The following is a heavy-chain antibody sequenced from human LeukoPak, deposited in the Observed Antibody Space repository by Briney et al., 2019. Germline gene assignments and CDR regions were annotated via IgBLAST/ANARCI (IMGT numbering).Heavy chain of an antibody. CDR1: GFTFSSSA. J-gene: IGHJ4*02. Sequence: GGSLRLSCAASGFTFSSSAMHWVRQAPDKGLEWVAVISYDGSNKYYADSVEGRFTISRDNSKNTLYLQMNSLRADDTAVYYCARDRDSSGWYEGFDYWGQGTLVTVSS. CDR2: ISYDGSNK. D-gene: IGHD6-19*01. CDR3: ARDRDSSGWYEGFDY. V-gene: IGHV3-30-3*01.